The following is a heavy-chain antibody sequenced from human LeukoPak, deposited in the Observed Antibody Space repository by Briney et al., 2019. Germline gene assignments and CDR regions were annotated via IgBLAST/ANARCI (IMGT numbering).Heavy chain of an antibody. J-gene: IGHJ4*02. CDR2: IYYTGST. D-gene: IGHD6-6*01. V-gene: IGHV4-59*08. Sequence: SETLSLTCSVSGSSISSLYWSWIRQPPGKGLEWIGYIYYTGSTNYNPSLKSRVTIFVDTSKNQFSLRLSSVTAADTAVYYCARHRAYSSSSPFDYWGQGTLVIVSS. CDR1: GSSISSLY. CDR3: ARHRAYSSSSPFDY.